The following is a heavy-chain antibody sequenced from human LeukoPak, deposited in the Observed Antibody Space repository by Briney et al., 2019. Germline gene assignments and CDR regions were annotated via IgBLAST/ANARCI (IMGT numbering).Heavy chain of an antibody. V-gene: IGHV1-24*01. CDR2: FDPEDGET. CDR3: ATPLGVGAFDI. D-gene: IGHD3-3*01. Sequence: ASVKVSCKVSGYTLTELSMHWVRQAPGEGLEWMGGFDPEDGETIYAQKFQGRVTMTEDTSTDTAYMELSSLRSEDTAVYYCATPLGVGAFDIWGQGQWSPSPQ. J-gene: IGHJ3*02. CDR1: GYTLTELS.